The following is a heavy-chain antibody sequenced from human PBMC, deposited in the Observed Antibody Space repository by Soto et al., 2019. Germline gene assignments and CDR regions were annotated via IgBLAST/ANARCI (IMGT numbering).Heavy chain of an antibody. CDR2: IYYSGIT. CDR3: ASSVGRYFRRFDY. D-gene: IGHD1-26*01. Sequence: SETLSLTCTVSGGSISSYYWSWIRQPPGKGLEWIGYIYYSGITNYNPSLKSRVTISVDTSKNQFSLKLSSVTAANTAVYYCASSVGRYFRRFDYWGKGTRVVVCS. J-gene: IGHJ4*02. CDR1: GGSISSYY. V-gene: IGHV4-59*01.